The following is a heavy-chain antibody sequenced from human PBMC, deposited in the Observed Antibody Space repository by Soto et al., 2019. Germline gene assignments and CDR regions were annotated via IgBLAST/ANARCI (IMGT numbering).Heavy chain of an antibody. V-gene: IGHV1-69*01. Sequence: QVQLVQSGAEVKKPGSSVKVSCKASGDTLSTYAISWVRQVPGQRLEWMGGTTPIIGTIDYAQKFQGRVTITAHESTATSYMELRSLRSEDTAVYCCAAGDSSDTGDHWGQGTLFTVSS. D-gene: IGHD5-18*01. CDR3: AAGDSSDTGDH. J-gene: IGHJ4*02. CDR2: TTPIIGTI. CDR1: GDTLSTYA.